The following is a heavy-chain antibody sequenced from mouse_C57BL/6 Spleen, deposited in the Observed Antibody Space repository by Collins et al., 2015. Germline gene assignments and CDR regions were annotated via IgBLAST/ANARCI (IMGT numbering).Heavy chain of an antibody. Sequence: QVQLQQPGAELVRPGTSVKLSCKASGYTFTSYWMHWVKQRPGQGLEWIGVIDPSDSYTNYNQKFKGKATLTVDTSSSTAYMQLSSLTSEDSAVYYCARGPLLLRSRAFDVWGTGTTVTVSS. V-gene: IGHV1-59*01. CDR3: ARGPLLLRSRAFDV. CDR1: GYTFTSYW. D-gene: IGHD1-1*01. CDR2: IDPSDSYT. J-gene: IGHJ1*03.